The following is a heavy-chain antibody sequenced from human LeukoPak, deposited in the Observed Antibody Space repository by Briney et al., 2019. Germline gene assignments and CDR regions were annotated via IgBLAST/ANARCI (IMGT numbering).Heavy chain of an antibody. CDR3: ARDPIAAAAPGAFDI. J-gene: IGHJ3*02. CDR2: IKQDGSEK. V-gene: IGHV3-7*01. D-gene: IGHD6-13*01. Sequence: GESLRLSCAASGFTFTTYWMSWVRQAPGKGLEWVANIKQDGSEKYYVDSVKGRFTISRDNAKNSLYLQMNSLRAEDTAVYYCARDPIAAAAPGAFDIWGQGTMVTVSS. CDR1: GFTFTTYW.